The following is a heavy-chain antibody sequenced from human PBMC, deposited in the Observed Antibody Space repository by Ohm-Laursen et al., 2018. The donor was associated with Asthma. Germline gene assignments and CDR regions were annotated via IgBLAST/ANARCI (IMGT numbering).Heavy chain of an antibody. CDR2: IYSTGST. Sequence: GTLSLTCAVSGASVGDSTWSWSWVRQPPGKGLEWIGYIYSTGSTNYNPSLESRVTISIDTSTNQFSLKLSSVTAADTAVYYCARGHGYNLYWGQGTLVTVSS. J-gene: IGHJ4*02. V-gene: IGHV4-61*01. D-gene: IGHD5-24*01. CDR1: GASVGDSTWS. CDR3: ARGHGYNLY.